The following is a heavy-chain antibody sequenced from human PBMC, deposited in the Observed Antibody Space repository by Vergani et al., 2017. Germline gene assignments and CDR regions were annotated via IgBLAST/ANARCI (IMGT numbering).Heavy chain of an antibody. CDR3: ARDLGAIAVATDY. J-gene: IGHJ4*02. Sequence: QVQLVQSGAEVKKPGSSVKVSCKASGGTFSSYTISWVRQAPGQGLEWMGRIIPILGIANYAQKFQGRVTMTRDTSTSTVYMELSSLRSEDTAVYYCARDLGAIAVATDYWGQGTLVTVSS. CDR1: GGTFSSYT. D-gene: IGHD6-19*01. CDR2: IIPILGIA. V-gene: IGHV1-69*08.